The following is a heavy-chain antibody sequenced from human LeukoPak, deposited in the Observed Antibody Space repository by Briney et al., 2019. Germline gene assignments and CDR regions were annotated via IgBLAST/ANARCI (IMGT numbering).Heavy chain of an antibody. CDR3: ARGPSRVMITFGGVIVTLDY. D-gene: IGHD3-16*02. CDR2: IWYDGSNK. J-gene: IGHJ4*02. CDR1: GFTFNSYG. V-gene: IGHV3-33*01. Sequence: GGSLRLSCAASGFTFNSYGMHWVRQAPGKGLEWVAVIWYDGSNKYYADSVKGRFTISRDNSKNTLYLQMNSLRAEDTAVYYCARGPSRVMITFGGVIVTLDYWGQGTLVTVSS.